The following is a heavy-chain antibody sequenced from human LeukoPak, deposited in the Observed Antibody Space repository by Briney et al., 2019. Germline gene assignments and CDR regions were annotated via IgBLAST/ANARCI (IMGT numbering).Heavy chain of an antibody. CDR3: ARDSRRQLVPAGYFDY. J-gene: IGHJ4*02. D-gene: IGHD6-6*01. CDR2: IIPILGIA. V-gene: IGHV1-69*04. CDR1: GGTFSSYA. Sequence: SVKVSCKASGGTFSSYAISWVRQAPGQGLEWMGRIIPILGIANYAQKFQGRVTITTDESTSTAYMELSSLRSEDTAVYYCARDSRRQLVPAGYFDYWGQGTLVTVSS.